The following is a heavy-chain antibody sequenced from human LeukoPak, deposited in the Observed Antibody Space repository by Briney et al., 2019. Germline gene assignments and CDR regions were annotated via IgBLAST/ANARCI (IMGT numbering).Heavy chain of an antibody. J-gene: IGHJ4*02. CDR3: AKDPDCTSGICYTFFDY. D-gene: IGHD2-8*01. Sequence: GGSLRLSCTASGFTFSRYSMNCIRQAPGKGLEWVSAISGSGGSTYYADSVKGRFTISRDNSKNTLYLQMNSLRAEDTAVYYCAKDPDCTSGICYTFFDYWGQGTLVTVSS. V-gene: IGHV3-23*01. CDR2: ISGSGGST. CDR1: GFTFSRYS.